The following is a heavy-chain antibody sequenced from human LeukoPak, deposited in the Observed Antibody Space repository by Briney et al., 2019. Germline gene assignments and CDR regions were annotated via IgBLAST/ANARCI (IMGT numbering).Heavy chain of an antibody. Sequence: GASVKVSCKASGYTLTSYYMHWVRQAPGQGLEWMGIIDPSDGSTIYAQKFQGRVTMTRDTSTSTVHMELSSLRSDDTAVYYCTRDESGTRRGRFEYWGQGTLVTVSS. CDR1: GYTLTSYY. D-gene: IGHD6-19*01. J-gene: IGHJ4*02. CDR2: IDPSDGST. CDR3: TRDESGTRRGRFEY. V-gene: IGHV1-46*01.